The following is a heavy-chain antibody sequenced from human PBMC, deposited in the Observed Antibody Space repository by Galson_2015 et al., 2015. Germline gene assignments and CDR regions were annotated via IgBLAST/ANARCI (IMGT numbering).Heavy chain of an antibody. Sequence: SLRLSCAASGFTFSSYAMSWVRQAPGKGLEWVSAISGSGGSTYYADSVKGRFTISRDNSKNTLYLQMNSLRAEDTAVYYCAKVSFSMVTAMTQGVTTFDYWGQGTLVTVSS. V-gene: IGHV3-23*01. D-gene: IGHD2-21*02. CDR2: ISGSGGST. J-gene: IGHJ4*02. CDR3: AKVSFSMVTAMTQGVTTFDY. CDR1: GFTFSSYA.